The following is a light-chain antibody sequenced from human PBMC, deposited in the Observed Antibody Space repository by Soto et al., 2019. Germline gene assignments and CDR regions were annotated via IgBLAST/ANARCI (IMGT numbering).Light chain of an antibody. CDR2: GAF. CDR1: QNVTSRY. V-gene: IGKV3-20*01. Sequence: EIVLTQSPGTLSLSPGERATLSCRTSQNVTSRYLAWYQQKPGQAPRLLIFGAFSRPTGIPDRFSGSGSGTDFTLTISRLEPDDFAVYYCEHYGTSHTFGQGTKLE. J-gene: IGKJ2*01. CDR3: EHYGTSHT.